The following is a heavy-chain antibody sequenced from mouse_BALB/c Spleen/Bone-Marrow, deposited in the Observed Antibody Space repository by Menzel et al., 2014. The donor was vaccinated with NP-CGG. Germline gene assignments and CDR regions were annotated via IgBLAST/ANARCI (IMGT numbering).Heavy chain of an antibody. CDR1: GYSFTGYY. Sequence: LVKTGASVKISCKASGYSFTGYYMHWVKQSHGKSLEWIGYISCYNGATRYNQKFKGKATFTVDTSSSTAYMQFNSLASEDSAVYYCARADRYDAFFDYWGQGTTLTVSS. V-gene: IGHV1S34*01. J-gene: IGHJ2*01. CDR2: ISCYNGAT. D-gene: IGHD2-14*01. CDR3: ARADRYDAFFDY.